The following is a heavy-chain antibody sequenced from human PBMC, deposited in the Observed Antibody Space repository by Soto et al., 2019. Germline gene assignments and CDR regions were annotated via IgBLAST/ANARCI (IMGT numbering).Heavy chain of an antibody. CDR2: INHSGGT. Sequence: SETLSLTCAVYGGSFSAYYWSWIRQPPGKGLEWIGEINHSGGTSYNPSLKSRVTISVDTSKSQFSLKLTSVTAADRAVYYCARGSVDTVDSSGFYEFWGPGTPVTVPS. J-gene: IGHJ4*02. V-gene: IGHV4-34*01. CDR1: GGSFSAYY. CDR3: ARGSVDTVDSSGFYEF. D-gene: IGHD3-22*01.